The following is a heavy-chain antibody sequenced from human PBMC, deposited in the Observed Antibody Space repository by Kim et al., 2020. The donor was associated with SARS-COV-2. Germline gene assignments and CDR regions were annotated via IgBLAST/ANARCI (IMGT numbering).Heavy chain of an antibody. CDR3: ARLRGYSGSYYEDF. CDR1: GYRFTSQW. V-gene: IGHV5-51*01. D-gene: IGHD3-10*01. Sequence: GESLKISCQVSGYRFTSQWIAWVRQMPGKGLEWMGIIFPYDSDTRYSPSFQGQVSISVDRSTSTAYLEWTSLKASDTAMYYCARLRGYSGSYYEDFWGQGTPVTVSS. CDR2: IFPYDSDT. J-gene: IGHJ4*02.